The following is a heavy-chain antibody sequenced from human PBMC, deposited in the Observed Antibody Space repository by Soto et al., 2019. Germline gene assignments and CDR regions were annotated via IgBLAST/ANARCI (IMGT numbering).Heavy chain of an antibody. Sequence: QVQLVESGGGVAQPGRSLRLSCAASGFTFSSYAMHWVRQAPGKGLEWVAVISYDGSNKYYADSVKGRFTISRDNSKNTLYLQMNSLRAEDTAVYYCARDGVELPVGIAANSGSYPFRYGMDVWGQGTTVTVSS. V-gene: IGHV3-30-3*01. D-gene: IGHD1-26*01. CDR3: ARDGVELPVGIAANSGSYPFRYGMDV. CDR1: GFTFSSYA. J-gene: IGHJ6*02. CDR2: ISYDGSNK.